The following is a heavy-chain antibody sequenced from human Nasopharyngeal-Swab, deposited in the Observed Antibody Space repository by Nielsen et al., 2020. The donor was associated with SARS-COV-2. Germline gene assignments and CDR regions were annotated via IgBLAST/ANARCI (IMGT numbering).Heavy chain of an antibody. J-gene: IGHJ6*02. D-gene: IGHD4-17*01. CDR2: ISYDGSNK. Sequence: GESLKISCAASGFTFSSYAMHWVRQAPGKGLEWVAVISYDGSNKYYADSVKGRFTISRDNSKNSLYLQMNSLRTEDTALYYCAKNGYGDSYGGKRYYYYYGMDVWGQGTTVTVSS. CDR1: GFTFSSYA. V-gene: IGHV3-30*04. CDR3: AKNGYGDSYGGKRYYYYYGMDV.